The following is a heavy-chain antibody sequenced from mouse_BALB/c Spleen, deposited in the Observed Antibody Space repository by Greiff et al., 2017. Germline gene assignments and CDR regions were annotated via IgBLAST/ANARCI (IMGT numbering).Heavy chain of an antibody. J-gene: IGHJ2*01. Sequence: VQLKESGPGLVAPSQSLSITCTVSGFSLTSYGVHWVRQPPGKGLEWLGVIWAGGSTNYNSALMSRLSISKDNSKSQVFLKMNSLQTDDTAMYYCARGDGYDHFDYWGQGTTLTVSS. CDR2: IWAGGST. CDR3: ARGDGYDHFDY. D-gene: IGHD2-2*01. V-gene: IGHV2-9*02. CDR1: GFSLTSYG.